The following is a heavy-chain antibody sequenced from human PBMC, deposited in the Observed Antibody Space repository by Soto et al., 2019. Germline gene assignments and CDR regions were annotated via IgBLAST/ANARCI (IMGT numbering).Heavy chain of an antibody. D-gene: IGHD6-13*01. CDR3: ARVSSAWYYCFDL. Sequence: SETLSLTCAVSGGAISNGTYYWSWIRQHPEKGLEWIGYIFYSGSTYYNPSLKSRVTISVDTSRNKFSLRLSSVTAADTAVYYCARVSSAWYYCFDLWGQGTLVTVCS. V-gene: IGHV4-31*11. CDR1: GGAISNGTYY. CDR2: IFYSGST. J-gene: IGHJ4*02.